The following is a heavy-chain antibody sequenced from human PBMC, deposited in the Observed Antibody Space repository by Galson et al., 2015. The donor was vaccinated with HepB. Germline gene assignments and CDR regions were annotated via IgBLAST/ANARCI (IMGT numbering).Heavy chain of an antibody. CDR3: ARDLGFGLDY. CDR1: GFTFSSYN. D-gene: IGHD3-16*01. J-gene: IGHJ4*02. Sequence: SLRLSCAASGFTFSSYNMHWVRRAPGKGLEWVSVVYAGGTTYYADPVKGRFTISRDNSRNTLYLQMSSLRAEDTAVYYCARDLGFGLDYWGQGTLVIVSS. V-gene: IGHV3-66*01. CDR2: VYAGGTT.